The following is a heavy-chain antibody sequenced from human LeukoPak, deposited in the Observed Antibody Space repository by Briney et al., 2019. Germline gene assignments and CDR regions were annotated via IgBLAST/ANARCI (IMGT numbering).Heavy chain of an antibody. J-gene: IGHJ4*02. CDR3: ARLSTVVTFDY. D-gene: IGHD4-23*01. Sequence: GGSLRLSSAASVFTFSTYGMSWVRQAAGKGVEWVGNINEDGSVNAYVDSVKGRFTISRDNANNSLDLQMHSLRVENAAVYYCARLSTVVTFDYWGQGTLVTVSS. CDR2: INEDGSVN. CDR1: VFTFSTYG. V-gene: IGHV3-7*01.